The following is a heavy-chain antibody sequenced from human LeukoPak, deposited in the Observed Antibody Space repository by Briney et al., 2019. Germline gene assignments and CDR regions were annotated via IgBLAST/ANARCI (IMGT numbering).Heavy chain of an antibody. CDR2: INSNSGGT. CDR3: ARRAEMATVSHFDY. J-gene: IGHJ4*02. D-gene: IGHD5-24*01. V-gene: IGHV1-2*06. Sequence: ASEKVSCKASGYTFTGFYIHWVRQAPGQGLEWMGRINSNSGGTVSARKFQGRVTMTRDTSISTAYMELSGLTSDDTAVYYCARRAEMATVSHFDYWGQGTLVTVSS. CDR1: GYTFTGFY.